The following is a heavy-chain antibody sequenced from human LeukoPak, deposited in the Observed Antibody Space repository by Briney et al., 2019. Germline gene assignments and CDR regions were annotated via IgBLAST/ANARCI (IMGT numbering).Heavy chain of an antibody. CDR3: AKARGTVVPPFDY. CDR1: GFTFNNYA. J-gene: IGHJ4*02. CDR2: ISGSGGST. V-gene: IGHV3-23*01. D-gene: IGHD3-22*01. Sequence: GGSLRLSCAASGFTFNNYAMSWVRQAPGKGLEWVSGISGSGGSTYYADSVKGRFTISRDNSKNTLYLQMNSLRAEDTAVYYCAKARGTVVPPFDYWGQGTLVTVSS.